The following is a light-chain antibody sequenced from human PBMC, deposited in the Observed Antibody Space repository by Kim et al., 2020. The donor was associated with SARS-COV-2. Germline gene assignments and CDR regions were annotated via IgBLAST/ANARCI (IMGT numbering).Light chain of an antibody. J-gene: IGKJ2*01. V-gene: IGKV3-20*01. CDR1: QSVSSSY. CDR3: QHYGSSPPYT. Sequence: SPGERATLSCRASQSVSSSYLAWYQQKPGQAPRLLIYGASSRSTGIPDRFSGSGSGTDFTLTINRLEPEDFTVYYCQHYGSSPPYTFGQGTKLEI. CDR2: GAS.